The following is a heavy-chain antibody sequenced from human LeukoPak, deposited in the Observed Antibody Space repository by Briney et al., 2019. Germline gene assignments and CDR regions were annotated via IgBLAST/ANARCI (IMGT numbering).Heavy chain of an antibody. CDR1: GGTFKTYG. Sequence: ASVKVSCKASGGTFKTYGLSWVRQAPGQGLEWIGKIIPIFGPANYAQKFRGRLTITTDESTSTAYMEVSSLRSEDTADYYCASSRVRGVSFYFDSWGQGTLVTVSS. CDR3: ASSRVRGVSFYFDS. D-gene: IGHD3-10*01. J-gene: IGHJ4*02. V-gene: IGHV1-69*05. CDR2: IIPIFGPA.